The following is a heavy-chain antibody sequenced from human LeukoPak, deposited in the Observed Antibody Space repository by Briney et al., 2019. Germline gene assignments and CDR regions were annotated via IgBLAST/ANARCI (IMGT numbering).Heavy chain of an antibody. V-gene: IGHV3-53*01. J-gene: IGHJ5*02. CDR1: GFTVSSNY. D-gene: IGHD3-10*01. Sequence: PGGSLRLSCAASGFTVSSNYMSWVRQAPGKGLEWVSVIYSGGSTYYADSVKGRFTISRDNSKNTLYLQMNSLRAEDTAVYYCARVLWFGEPEGFDPWGQGTLVTVSS. CDR3: ARVLWFGEPEGFDP. CDR2: IYSGGST.